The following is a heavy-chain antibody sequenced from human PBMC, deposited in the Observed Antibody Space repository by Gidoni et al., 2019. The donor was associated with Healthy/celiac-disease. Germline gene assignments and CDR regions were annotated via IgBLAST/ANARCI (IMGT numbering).Heavy chain of an antibody. Sequence: QVQLVESGGGVVQPGRSLRLSCAASGFTFSSYGMHWVRQAPGKGLEWVAVISYDGSNKYYADSVKGRFTISRDNSKNTLYLQMNSLRAEDTAVYYCARDRDDYPPSYYFDYWGQGTLVTVSS. CDR1: GFTFSSYG. V-gene: IGHV3-30*03. D-gene: IGHD4-17*01. CDR3: ARDRDDYPPSYYFDY. J-gene: IGHJ4*02. CDR2: ISYDGSNK.